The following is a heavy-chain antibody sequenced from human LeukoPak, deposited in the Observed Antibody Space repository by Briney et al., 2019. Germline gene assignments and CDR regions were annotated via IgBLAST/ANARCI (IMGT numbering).Heavy chain of an antibody. J-gene: IGHJ6*03. V-gene: IGHV3-23*01. Sequence: GGSLRLSCAASGFTFRSFGMSWVRQAPGTGLEWVSSISGVDGSTYYADSVKGRFTISKDISKNTLYLQMNSLRAEDTAVYYCARDPTTGTYYYYYMDVWGKGTTVTVSS. CDR2: ISGVDGST. D-gene: IGHD4-17*01. CDR1: GFTFRSFG. CDR3: ARDPTTGTYYYYYMDV.